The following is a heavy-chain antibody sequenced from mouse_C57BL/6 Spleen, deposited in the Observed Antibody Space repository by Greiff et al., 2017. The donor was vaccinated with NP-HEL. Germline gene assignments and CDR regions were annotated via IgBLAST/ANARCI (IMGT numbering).Heavy chain of an antibody. CDR2: IYPGDGDT. Sequence: QVQLQQSGPELVKPGASVKISCKASGYAFSSSWMNWVKQRPGKGLEWIGRIYPGDGDTNYNGKFKGKATLTADKSSSTAYMQLSSLTSEDSAVYFCARGGLLRSFFDYWGQGTTLTVSS. V-gene: IGHV1-82*01. J-gene: IGHJ2*01. CDR3: ARGGLLRSFFDY. CDR1: GYAFSSSW. D-gene: IGHD1-1*01.